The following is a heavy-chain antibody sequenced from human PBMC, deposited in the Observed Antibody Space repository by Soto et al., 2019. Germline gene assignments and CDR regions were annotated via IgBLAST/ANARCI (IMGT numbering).Heavy chain of an antibody. CDR1: GDSISSGDYY. CDR2: VYYSGST. D-gene: IGHD3-22*01. Sequence: QVQLQESGPGLVKPSQTLSLTCTVSGDSISSGDYYWHWIRQHPGKGLEWIGFVYYSGSTSYNPYLKSRVTISVDTSKNQFSLKLNSVTAADTAIYYCARDGDHYDSSGYCHYFDPWGQGTLVTVSS. V-gene: IGHV4-31*03. J-gene: IGHJ5*02. CDR3: ARDGDHYDSSGYCHYFDP.